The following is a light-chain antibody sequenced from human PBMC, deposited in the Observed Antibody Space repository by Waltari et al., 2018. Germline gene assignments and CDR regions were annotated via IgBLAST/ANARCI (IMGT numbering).Light chain of an antibody. V-gene: IGKV1-5*01. J-gene: IGKJ4*01. CDR3: QQYNTYSRT. CDR2: DAS. CDR1: LGVSTW. Sequence: DIQMTQSPSTLPASVGDRVTITCRASLGVSTWLAWYQQKPGKAPKLLIYDASSLERGVPLRFSGSGSGTEFTLTISSLQPDDFATYYCQQYNTYSRTFGGGTKVEIK.